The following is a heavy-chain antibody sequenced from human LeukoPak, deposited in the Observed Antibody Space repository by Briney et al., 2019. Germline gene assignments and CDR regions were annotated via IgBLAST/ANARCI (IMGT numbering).Heavy chain of an antibody. Sequence: SQTLSLTCTVSGASISSGGYYWSWIRQHPGKGLECIGYIYYSGSTCYNPSLKSRVTISIDTSKNQFSLKLSSVTAADTAVYYCARGGYYYYYGMDVWGQGTTVTVSS. J-gene: IGHJ6*02. V-gene: IGHV4-31*03. CDR3: ARGGYYYYYGMDV. D-gene: IGHD5-12*01. CDR1: GASISSGGYY. CDR2: IYYSGST.